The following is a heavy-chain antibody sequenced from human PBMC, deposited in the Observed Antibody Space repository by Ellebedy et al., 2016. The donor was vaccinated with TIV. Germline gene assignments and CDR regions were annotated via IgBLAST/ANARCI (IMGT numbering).Heavy chain of an antibody. D-gene: IGHD5-18*01. V-gene: IGHV1-46*01. CDR1: GYSFSSYY. CDR2: INPNDDTK. CDR3: ARGRGYSFDVCDV. Sequence: AASVKVSCKASGYSFSSYYMHWVRQAPGQGLEWMAIINPNDDTKYYVQNFQGRVTVTRDTSANTVDMELSSLRSEDTAVYYCARGRGYSFDVCDVWGQGTMVTVSS. J-gene: IGHJ3*01.